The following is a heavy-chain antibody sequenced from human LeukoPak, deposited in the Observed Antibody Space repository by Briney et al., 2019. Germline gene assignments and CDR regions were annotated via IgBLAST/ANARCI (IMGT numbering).Heavy chain of an antibody. J-gene: IGHJ4*02. D-gene: IGHD3-10*01. Sequence: SETLSLTCTVSGGSTSSYYWSWIRQPPGKGLEWIGYIYYSGSTNYNPSLKSRVTISVDTSKNQFSLKVSSVTAADTAVYYCASNYYGSGSLDYWGQENLVTVSS. CDR2: IYYSGST. CDR1: GGSTSSYY. V-gene: IGHV4-59*08. CDR3: ASNYYGSGSLDY.